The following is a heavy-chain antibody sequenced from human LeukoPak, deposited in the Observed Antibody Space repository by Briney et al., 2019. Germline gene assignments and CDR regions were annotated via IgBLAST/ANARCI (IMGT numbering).Heavy chain of an antibody. V-gene: IGHV3-11*04. Sequence: GGSLRLSCAASGFTFSDYYMSWIRQAPGKGLEWVSYISSSGSTIYYADSVKGRFTISRDNAKNSLYLQMNSLRAEDTAVYYCAKDRRYFDWLLGFPNAFDIWGQGTMVTVSS. CDR2: ISSSGSTI. D-gene: IGHD3-9*01. J-gene: IGHJ3*02. CDR1: GFTFSDYY. CDR3: AKDRRYFDWLLGFPNAFDI.